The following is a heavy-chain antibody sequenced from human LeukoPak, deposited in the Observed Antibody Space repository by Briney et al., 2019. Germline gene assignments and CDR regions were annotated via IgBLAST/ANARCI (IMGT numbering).Heavy chain of an antibody. J-gene: IGHJ4*02. CDR2: MNPNSGST. Sequence: ASVKVSCKASGFTFTSHDYNWVRQATGQGLEWMGWMNPNSGSTGYAQKFQGRITMTRDTSITTVYMELSSLTSEDTAVYYCATGRGYGSGSYFYHWGQGTLVTISS. D-gene: IGHD3-10*01. CDR3: ATGRGYGSGSYFYH. V-gene: IGHV1-8*01. CDR1: GFTFTSHD.